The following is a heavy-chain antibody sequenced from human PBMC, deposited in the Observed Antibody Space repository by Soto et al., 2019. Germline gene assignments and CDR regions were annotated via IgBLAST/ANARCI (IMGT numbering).Heavy chain of an antibody. Sequence: QVQLQQWGAGLLKPSETLSLTCAVYGGSFSGYYWSWIRQPPGKGLEWIGEINHSGSTNYNPSLKSRVTISVDTSKNQFSLRLSSVTAADTAVYYCAGNRIRVWFGELSYFDPWGQGTLVTVSS. CDR3: AGNRIRVWFGELSYFDP. V-gene: IGHV4-34*01. D-gene: IGHD3-10*01. J-gene: IGHJ5*02. CDR1: GGSFSGYY. CDR2: INHSGST.